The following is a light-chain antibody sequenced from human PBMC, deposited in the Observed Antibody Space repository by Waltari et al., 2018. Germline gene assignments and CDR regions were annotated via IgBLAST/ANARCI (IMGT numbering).Light chain of an antibody. CDR3: SSYTGRGTVI. J-gene: IGLJ2*01. V-gene: IGLV2-14*01. CDR2: DLT. CDR1: NSDIGSYSY. Sequence: QSVLTQPASVSGSPGQPITISCPGTNSDIGSYSYVSWYQQYPGQAPKLIIYDLTERPSGVSTRFSGSKSGNTASLTISGLQADDEADYFCSSYTGRGTVIFGRGTMVTVL.